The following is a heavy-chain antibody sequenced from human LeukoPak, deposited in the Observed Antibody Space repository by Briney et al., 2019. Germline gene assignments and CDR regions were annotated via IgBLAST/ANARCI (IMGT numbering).Heavy chain of an antibody. CDR3: ARAKGPTYFDY. J-gene: IGHJ4*02. CDR2: ISNSGSNI. CDR1: GFTFSDYY. D-gene: IGHD4/OR15-4a*01. V-gene: IGHV3-11*04. Sequence: PGGSLRLSCAASGFTFSDYYMSWIRQAPGKGLEWVSYISNSGSNIYDTDSVKGRFTISRDNTKNSLYLQMNSLSPEDTAVYYCARAKGPTYFDYWGQGTLVTVSS.